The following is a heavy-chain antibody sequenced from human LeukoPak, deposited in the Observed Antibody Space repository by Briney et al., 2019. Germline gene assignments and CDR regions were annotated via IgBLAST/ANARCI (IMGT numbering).Heavy chain of an antibody. CDR3: AREKIGYYDGSGRGWFDP. J-gene: IGHJ5*02. V-gene: IGHV4-4*07. CDR2: IYTSGST. Sequence: SETLSLTCTVSGGSISSYYWSRIRQPAGKGLEWIGRIYTSGSTNYNPSLKSRVTMSVDTSKNQFSLKLSSVTAADTAVYYCAREKIGYYDGSGRGWFDPWGQGTLVTVSS. D-gene: IGHD3-22*01. CDR1: GGSISSYY.